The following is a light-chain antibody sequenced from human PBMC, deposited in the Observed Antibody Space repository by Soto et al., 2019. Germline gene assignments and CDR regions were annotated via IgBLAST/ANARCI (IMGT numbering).Light chain of an antibody. CDR2: SAS. J-gene: IGKJ5*01. V-gene: IGKV1-39*01. CDR1: QRINIY. Sequence: DIQMTQSPSSLSTSAGDRVTITCRASQRINIYLNWYRQKPGKAPELLIYSASNLQSGVPSRFSGSGSGTDFTLTISSLKPEDFATYYCQQSFSTPTFGQGTRLEIK. CDR3: QQSFSTPT.